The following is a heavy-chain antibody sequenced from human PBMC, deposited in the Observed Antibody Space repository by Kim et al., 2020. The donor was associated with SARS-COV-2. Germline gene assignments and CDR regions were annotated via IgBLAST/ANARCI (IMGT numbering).Heavy chain of an antibody. V-gene: IGHV3-49*02. Sequence: EYDESVKDRLTISRDDPNSIAYLQMNSLKSEDAAVYYCTRALPSSWYDFWGQGTLVTVSS. D-gene: IGHD6-13*01. CDR3: TRALPSSWYDF. J-gene: IGHJ5*01.